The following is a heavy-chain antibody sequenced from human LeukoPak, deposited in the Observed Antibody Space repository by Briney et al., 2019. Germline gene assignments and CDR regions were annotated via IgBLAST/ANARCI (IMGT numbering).Heavy chain of an antibody. J-gene: IGHJ4*02. Sequence: GASVKVSCKVSGYTLTELSMHWERQAPGKGLEWMGGFDPEDGETIYAQKFQGRVTLTEDTSTDTAYMELSSLRSEDTAVYYCAREHYDFWSGSQRRGYFDYWGQGTLVTVSS. D-gene: IGHD3-3*01. CDR1: GYTLTELS. V-gene: IGHV1-24*01. CDR3: AREHYDFWSGSQRRGYFDY. CDR2: FDPEDGET.